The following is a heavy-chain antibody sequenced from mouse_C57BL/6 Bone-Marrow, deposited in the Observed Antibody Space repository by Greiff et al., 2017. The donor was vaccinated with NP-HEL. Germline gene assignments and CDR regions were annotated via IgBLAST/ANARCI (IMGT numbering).Heavy chain of an antibody. CDR2: IYPGDGDT. CDR3: ARGRFYGSSSWFAY. Sequence: VKLMESGPELVKPGASVKISCKASGYAFSSSWMNWVKQRPGKGLEWIGRIYPGDGDTNYNGKFKGKATLTADKSSSTAYMQLSSLTSEDSAVYFCARGRFYGSSSWFAYWGQGTLVTVSA. V-gene: IGHV1-82*01. D-gene: IGHD1-1*01. CDR1: GYAFSSSW. J-gene: IGHJ3*01.